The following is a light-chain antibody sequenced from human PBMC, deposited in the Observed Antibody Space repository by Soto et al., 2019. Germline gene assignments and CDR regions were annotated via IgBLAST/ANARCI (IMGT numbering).Light chain of an antibody. Sequence: EIVMTQSPATLSVSPGERATLSCRASQSVNSNYLAWYQQNPGQAPRLLIYGISKRATDIPDRFSGSGSGTEFTLTISSLQPDDSATYYCQQYYSYPWTFGQGTKVDIK. CDR3: QQYYSYPWT. CDR1: QSVNSN. CDR2: GIS. V-gene: IGKV3D-15*01. J-gene: IGKJ1*01.